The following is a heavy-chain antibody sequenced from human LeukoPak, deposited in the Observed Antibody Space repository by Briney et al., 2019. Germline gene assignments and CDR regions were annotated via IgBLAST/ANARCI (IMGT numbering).Heavy chain of an antibody. J-gene: IGHJ4*02. CDR3: AKGLGRGVVNTFDY. Sequence: GGSLRLSCAASGFTFSSYGMHWVRQAPGKGLEWVAFIRYDGSNEYYADSVKGRFTISRDNSKNTLYLQMNSLRADDTAVYYCAKGLGRGVVNTFDYWGQGTLVTVSS. CDR2: IRYDGSNE. D-gene: IGHD3-3*01. V-gene: IGHV3-30*02. CDR1: GFTFSSYG.